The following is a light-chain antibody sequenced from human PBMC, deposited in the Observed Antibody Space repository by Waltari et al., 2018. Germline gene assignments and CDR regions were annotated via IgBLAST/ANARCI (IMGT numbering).Light chain of an antibody. V-gene: IGKV3D-15*01. Sequence: EIVITQSPASLSVSPGERATLSCRASQSVRHNLAWYQQKSGQAPRLLIYAASTRATGVPDRFSGSGSGTDFTLTISSLQSEDFAVYYCQQDNKWPPTFGQGTKVEIK. CDR1: QSVRHN. CDR2: AAS. CDR3: QQDNKWPPT. J-gene: IGKJ1*01.